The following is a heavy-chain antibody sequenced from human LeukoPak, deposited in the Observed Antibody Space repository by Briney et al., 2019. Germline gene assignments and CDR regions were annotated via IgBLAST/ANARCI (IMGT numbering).Heavy chain of an antibody. Sequence: GGSLRLSCAASGFTFSSYAMHWVRQAPGKGLEWVAFTSFDESNKFYADSVEGRFTISRDNSKNTLFLQMHNLRVDDTAMYFCAVVAGRFPPDYWGQGTLVTVSS. D-gene: IGHD6-19*01. J-gene: IGHJ4*02. CDR2: TSFDESNK. V-gene: IGHV3-30-3*01. CDR1: GFTFSSYA. CDR3: AVVAGRFPPDY.